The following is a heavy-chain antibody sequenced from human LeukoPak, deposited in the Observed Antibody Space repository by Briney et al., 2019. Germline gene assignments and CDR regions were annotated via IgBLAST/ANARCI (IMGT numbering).Heavy chain of an antibody. Sequence: APVKVSCKATGYTFTSYYMHWVRQAPGQGLEWMGIINPSGGSTSYAQKFQGRVTMTRDTSTSTVYMELSSLRSEDTAVYYCAREPYYYGSGSYLGIDYWGQGTLVTVSS. V-gene: IGHV1-46*01. D-gene: IGHD3-10*01. J-gene: IGHJ4*02. CDR1: GYTFTSYY. CDR3: AREPYYYGSGSYLGIDY. CDR2: INPSGGST.